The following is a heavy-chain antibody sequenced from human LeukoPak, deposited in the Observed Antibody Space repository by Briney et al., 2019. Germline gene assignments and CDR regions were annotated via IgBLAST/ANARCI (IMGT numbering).Heavy chain of an antibody. CDR1: GNYW. Sequence: GGSLRLSCAASGNYWMHWVRQAPGKGLVWVSHINSDGSWTSYADSVKGRFTISKDNSKNTLYLQMNSLRAEDTALYYCAKDRLPDGRWSLDYWGQGTLITVSS. J-gene: IGHJ4*02. CDR3: AKDRLPDGRWSLDY. CDR2: INSDGSWT. D-gene: IGHD6-13*01. V-gene: IGHV3-74*01.